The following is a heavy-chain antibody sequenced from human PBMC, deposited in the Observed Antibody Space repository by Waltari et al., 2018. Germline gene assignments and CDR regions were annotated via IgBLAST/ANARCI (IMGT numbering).Heavy chain of an antibody. J-gene: IGHJ4*02. V-gene: IGHV3-23*01. D-gene: IGHD6-13*01. Sequence: EVQLLESGGGLVQAGVSLRLSCSAAGFSFVPLPLTWVRQAPGKGLEWVSSSSGPALTTFYAASVKGRFSISRDNSKKTLYLQINGLTADDTAVYYCAKVAGIAAAEFHFDFWGRGTLVTVSS. CDR1: GFSFVPLP. CDR2: SSGPALTT. CDR3: AKVAGIAAAEFHFDF.